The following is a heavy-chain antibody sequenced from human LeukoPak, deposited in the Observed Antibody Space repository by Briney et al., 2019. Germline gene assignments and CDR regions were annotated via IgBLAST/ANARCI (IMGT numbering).Heavy chain of an antibody. CDR1: GFTFNRNA. V-gene: IGHV3-23*01. CDR2: IGGSGDKT. CDR3: ARDSSGYYTDNWFDP. J-gene: IGHJ5*02. Sequence: PGGSLRLSCAASGFTFNRNAISWVRQAPGKGLEWVSTIGGSGDKTFYADSVKGRFTISRDNAKNSLYLQMNSLRAEDTAVYYCARDSSGYYTDNWFDPWGQGTLVTVSS. D-gene: IGHD3-3*01.